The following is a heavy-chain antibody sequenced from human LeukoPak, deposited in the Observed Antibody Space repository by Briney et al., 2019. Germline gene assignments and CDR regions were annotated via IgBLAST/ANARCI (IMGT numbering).Heavy chain of an antibody. Sequence: GGSLRLSCTASGFAFDEHGMSWVRQVPGKGLEWVSGINWSGGSTGYADPLRGRFTISRDNAKNSLYLQMDSLRAEDTALYYCARSEYCSSTSCYTGVYYYYYMDVWGKGTTVTVPS. CDR2: INWSGGST. V-gene: IGHV3-20*04. J-gene: IGHJ6*03. CDR1: GFAFDEHG. CDR3: ARSEYCSSTSCYTGVYYYYYMDV. D-gene: IGHD2-2*02.